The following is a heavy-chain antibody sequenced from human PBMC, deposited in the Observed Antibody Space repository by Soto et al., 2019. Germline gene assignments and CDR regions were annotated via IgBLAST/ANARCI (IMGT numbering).Heavy chain of an antibody. CDR1: GYSFTSYW. D-gene: IGHD6-13*01. CDR3: ARQHVAAAAGTHYYYYGMDV. J-gene: IGHJ6*02. V-gene: IGHV5-51*01. Sequence: HGESLKISCKGSGYSFTSYWIGWVRQMPGKGLEWMGIIYPGDSDTRYSPSFQGQVTISADKSISTAYLQWSSLKASDTAMYYCARQHVAAAAGTHYYYYGMDVWGQGTTVTVSS. CDR2: IYPGDSDT.